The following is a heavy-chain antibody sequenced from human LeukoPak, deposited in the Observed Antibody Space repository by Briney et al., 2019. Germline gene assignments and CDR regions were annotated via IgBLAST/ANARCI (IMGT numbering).Heavy chain of an antibody. J-gene: IGHJ6*03. CDR3: ARDRGYGDYAVYYMDV. CDR1: GFTFSSYA. V-gene: IGHV3-21*01. D-gene: IGHD4-17*01. Sequence: GGSLRLSCAASGFTFSSYAMSWVRQAPGKGLEWVSSISSSSSYIYYADSVKGRFTISRDNAKNSLYLQMNSLRAEDTAVYYCARDRGYGDYAVYYMDVWGKGTTVTVSS. CDR2: ISSSSSYI.